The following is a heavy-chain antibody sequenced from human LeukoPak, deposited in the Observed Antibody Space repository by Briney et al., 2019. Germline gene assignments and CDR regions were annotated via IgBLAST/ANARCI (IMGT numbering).Heavy chain of an antibody. CDR1: GFTFSSYA. CDR3: ARSFELLDWFDP. D-gene: IGHD1-26*01. Sequence: GSLRLSCAASGFTFSSYAMSWVRQAPGRGLEWIGYIYYSGSTNYNPSLKSRVTISVDTSKNQFSLKLSSVTAADTAVYYCARSFELLDWFDPWGQGTLVTVSS. V-gene: IGHV4-59*01. J-gene: IGHJ5*02. CDR2: IYYSGST.